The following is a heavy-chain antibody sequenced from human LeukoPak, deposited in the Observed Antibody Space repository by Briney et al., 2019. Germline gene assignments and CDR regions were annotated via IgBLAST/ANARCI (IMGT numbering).Heavy chain of an antibody. CDR3: ARGPGSSGWYFFLDY. Sequence: GGSLRLSCAASGFTFSSYWMHWVRQAPGKGLEWISYISGSTITINYADSVRGRLTISRDNAKNSLYLQMNSLRAEDTAVYYCARGPGSSGWYFFLDYWAREPWSPSPQ. J-gene: IGHJ4*02. V-gene: IGHV3-48*01. CDR2: ISGSTITI. CDR1: GFTFSSYW. D-gene: IGHD6-19*01.